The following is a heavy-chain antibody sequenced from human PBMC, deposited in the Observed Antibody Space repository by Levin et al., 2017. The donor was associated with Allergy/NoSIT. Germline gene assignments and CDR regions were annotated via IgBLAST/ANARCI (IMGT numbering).Heavy chain of an antibody. CDR2: ISSSGSTI. D-gene: IGHD6-6*01. J-gene: IGHJ4*02. Sequence: GESLKISCAASGFTFSDYYMSWIRQAPGKGLEWVSYISSSGSTIYYADSVKGRFTISRDNAKNSLYLQMNSLRAEDTAVYYCARGSRSIAARPLYLLVGSDWGQGTLVTVSS. CDR1: GFTFSDYY. V-gene: IGHV3-11*01. CDR3: ARGSRSIAARPLYLLVGSD.